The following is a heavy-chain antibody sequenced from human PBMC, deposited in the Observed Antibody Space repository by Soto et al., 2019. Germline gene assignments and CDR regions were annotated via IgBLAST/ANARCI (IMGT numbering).Heavy chain of an antibody. D-gene: IGHD3-22*01. Sequence: QVQLQESGPGLVKPSETLSLTCAVSGDSISSYYCMWIRQPPGKGLESIGYLYYGRSANYNHSLKSRVTLSVDTSTYQCSLTLSSMTAADTAVYYCALRSMAVVPEYWGQVTLVTVSS. V-gene: IGHV4-59*01. CDR1: GDSISSYY. J-gene: IGHJ4*02. CDR2: LYYGRSA. CDR3: ALRSMAVVPEY.